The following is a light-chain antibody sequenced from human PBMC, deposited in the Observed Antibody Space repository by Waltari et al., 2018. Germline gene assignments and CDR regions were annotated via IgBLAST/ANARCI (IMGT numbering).Light chain of an antibody. CDR1: QSIDTW. J-gene: IGKJ1*01. CDR3: QQYYNYPRT. Sequence: DIQMTQSPSTRSASVGDRVTITCRASQSIDTWLAWYQQKPGKAPKLLIYRASSLQSGVPSGFSGSGSGTEFTLTISSLQPDDFATYYCQQYYNYPRTFGQGTKVEIK. CDR2: RAS. V-gene: IGKV1-5*03.